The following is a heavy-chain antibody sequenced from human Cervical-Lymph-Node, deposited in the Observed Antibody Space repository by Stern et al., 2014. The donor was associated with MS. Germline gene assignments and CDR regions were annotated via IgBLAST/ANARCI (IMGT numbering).Heavy chain of an antibody. D-gene: IGHD3-22*01. CDR2: IIPIFGTA. CDR3: ARDRYYDSSGYYNWFDP. J-gene: IGHJ5*02. Sequence: VQLVQSGAEVKKPGSSVKVSCKASGGTFSSYAISWVRQAPGQGLERMGGIIPIFGTANYAQKFQGRVTITADESTSTAYMELSSLRSEDTAVYYCARDRYYDSSGYYNWFDPWGQGTLVTVSS. CDR1: GGTFSSYA. V-gene: IGHV1-69*01.